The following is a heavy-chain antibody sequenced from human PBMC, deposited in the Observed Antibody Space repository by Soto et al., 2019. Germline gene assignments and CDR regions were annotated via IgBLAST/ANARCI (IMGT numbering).Heavy chain of an antibody. D-gene: IGHD6-19*01. CDR1: GVTFDDYT. V-gene: IGHV3-9*01. CDR2: ISWSGNNV. Sequence: EVQLVESGGGLVQPGRSLRLSCAASGVTFDDYTMHWVRQTPGKGLEWVSSISWSGNNVGYRDSVKGRFTISRDNAKNSLYLHMNSLRVEDTALYYCVKGLNIDYNSAWFYFDYWGQGTVVTVSS. CDR3: VKGLNIDYNSAWFYFDY. J-gene: IGHJ4*02.